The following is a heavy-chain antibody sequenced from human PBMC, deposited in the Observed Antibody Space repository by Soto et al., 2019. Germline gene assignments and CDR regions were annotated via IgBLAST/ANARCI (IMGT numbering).Heavy chain of an antibody. CDR1: GYTFSAYD. CDR3: ARAGAAPYYYYGLDV. J-gene: IGHJ6*02. CDR2: IRTYNGDT. V-gene: IGHV1-18*01. D-gene: IGHD3-10*01. Sequence: HMMQSGAEVKKPGASVRVSCKTAGYTFSAYDIYWVRQAPGQGLEWMGWIRTYNGDTNYAQKFQTRVTMTTDTPTDTAYMDLRSLTSDDTAIYYCARAGAAPYYYYGLDVWGQGTTVTVSS.